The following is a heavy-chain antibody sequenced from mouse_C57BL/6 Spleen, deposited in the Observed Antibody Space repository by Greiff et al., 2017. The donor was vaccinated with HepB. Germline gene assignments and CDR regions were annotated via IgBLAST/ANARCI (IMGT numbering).Heavy chain of an antibody. CDR1: GFTFSDYY. Sequence: EVKLMESEGGLVQPGSSMKLSCTASGFTFSDYYMAWVRQVPEKGLEWVANINYDGSSTYYLDSLKSRFIISRDNAKNILYLQMSSLKSEDTATYYCARDGGTTYSYYFDYWGQGTTLTVSS. V-gene: IGHV5-16*01. CDR3: ARDGGTTYSYYFDY. J-gene: IGHJ2*01. D-gene: IGHD5-5*01. CDR2: INYDGSST.